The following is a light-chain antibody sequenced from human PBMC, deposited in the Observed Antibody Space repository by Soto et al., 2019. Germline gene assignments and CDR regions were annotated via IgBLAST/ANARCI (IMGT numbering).Light chain of an antibody. CDR2: EVN. Sequence: QSALTQPASVSGSPGQSITISCTGTSGDVGGYNFVSWYQQHPGKAPKLMIYEVNNRPSGVSSRFSGSKSGNTASLTISGLQAEDEADYYCSSYTSSDTLYVFGSGT. CDR1: SGDVGGYNF. V-gene: IGLV2-14*01. J-gene: IGLJ1*01. CDR3: SSYTSSDTLYV.